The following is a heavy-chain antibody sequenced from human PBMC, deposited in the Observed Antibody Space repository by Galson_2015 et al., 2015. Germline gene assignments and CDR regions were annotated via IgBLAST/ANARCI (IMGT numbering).Heavy chain of an antibody. CDR2: INTNTGNP. J-gene: IGHJ3*02. Sequence: SVKVSCKASGYTFTSYAMNWVRQAPGQGLEWMGCINTNTGNPTYAQAFTGRFVFSLDTPVSTAYLQISSLKAEDTAVYYCARDYYDSSGYYLGLNAFDIGGQGTMVTVSS. V-gene: IGHV7-4-1*02. CDR3: ARDYYDSSGYYLGLNAFDI. CDR1: GYTFTSYA. D-gene: IGHD3-22*01.